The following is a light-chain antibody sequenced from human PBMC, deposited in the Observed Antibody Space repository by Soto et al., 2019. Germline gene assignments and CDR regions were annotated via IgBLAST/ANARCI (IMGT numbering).Light chain of an antibody. CDR1: QSVSSNY. V-gene: IGKV3-20*01. Sequence: EIVLTQSPGTLTLSPGERATLSCRASQSVSSNYLAWYQQKPGQAPSLLIYGASSRATGIPDRFSGSGSGADFTLTISRLEPEDFAVYFWQHYGRSPPMTFGQGTKVEVK. J-gene: IGKJ1*01. CDR3: QHYGRSPPMT. CDR2: GAS.